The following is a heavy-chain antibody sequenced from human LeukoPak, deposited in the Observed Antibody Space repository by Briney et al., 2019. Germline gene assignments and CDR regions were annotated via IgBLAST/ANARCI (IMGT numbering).Heavy chain of an antibody. V-gene: IGHV1-46*01. Sequence: GASVKVSCKASGYTFTGYYMHWVRQAPGQGLEWMGIINPSGGSTSYAQKFQGRVTMTRDTSTSTVYMELSSLRSEDTAVYYCARAVAAAGTGFDPWGQGTLVTVSS. CDR3: ARAVAAAGTGFDP. J-gene: IGHJ5*02. CDR2: INPSGGST. D-gene: IGHD6-13*01. CDR1: GYTFTGYY.